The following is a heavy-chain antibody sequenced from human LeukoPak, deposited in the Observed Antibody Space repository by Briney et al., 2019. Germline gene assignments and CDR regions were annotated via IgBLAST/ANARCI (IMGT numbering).Heavy chain of an antibody. CDR1: GFTFTSYS. D-gene: IGHD5-12*01. Sequence: GGSLRLSCAASGFTFTSYSMNWVRQAPGKGLEWVSVLYSGGTTYYADSVKGRFTISGDNSRNTMYLQMNSLRAEDTAVYYCARDQDSGYGDAFDIWGQGTMVTVSS. CDR3: ARDQDSGYGDAFDI. V-gene: IGHV3-66*01. J-gene: IGHJ3*02. CDR2: LYSGGTT.